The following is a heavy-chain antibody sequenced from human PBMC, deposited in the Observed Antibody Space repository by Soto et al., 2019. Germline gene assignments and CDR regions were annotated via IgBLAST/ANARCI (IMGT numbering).Heavy chain of an antibody. CDR2: ISGSGGST. CDR1: GFTFSSYA. D-gene: IGHD3-16*01. Sequence: GESLKISCAASGFTFSSYAMSWVRQAPGKGLEWVSAISGSGGSTYYADSVKGRFTISRDNSKNTLYLQMNSLRAEDTAVYYCAKYLKYDYVWGSEDYYGMDVWGQGTTVTVSS. V-gene: IGHV3-23*01. J-gene: IGHJ6*02. CDR3: AKYLKYDYVWGSEDYYGMDV.